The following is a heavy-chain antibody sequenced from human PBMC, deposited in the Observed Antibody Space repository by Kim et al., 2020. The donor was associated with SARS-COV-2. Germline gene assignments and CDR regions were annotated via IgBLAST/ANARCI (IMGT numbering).Heavy chain of an antibody. D-gene: IGHD5-12*01. Sequence: SETLSLTCAVYGGSFSGYYWSWIRQPPGKGLEWIGEINHSGSTNYNPSLKSRVTISVDTSKNQFSLKLSSVTAADTAVYYCARGWGRLEMATKNPFFDYWGQGTLVTVSS. CDR3: ARGWGRLEMATKNPFFDY. J-gene: IGHJ4*02. CDR1: GGSFSGYY. CDR2: INHSGST. V-gene: IGHV4-34*01.